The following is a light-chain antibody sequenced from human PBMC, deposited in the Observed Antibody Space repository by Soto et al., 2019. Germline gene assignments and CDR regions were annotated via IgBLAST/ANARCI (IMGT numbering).Light chain of an antibody. V-gene: IGLV1-40*01. J-gene: IGLJ1*01. CDR1: SSKIGAGYD. Sequence: QSVLTQPPSVSGAPGQRVTISCTGSSSKIGAGYDVHWYQQLPGTAPKVLIYGNSNRPSGVPDRFSGSKSGTSASLAITGLQAEDEGDYYCQSYDSTLDARYVFGTGTKLTVL. CDR2: GNS. CDR3: QSYDSTLDARYV.